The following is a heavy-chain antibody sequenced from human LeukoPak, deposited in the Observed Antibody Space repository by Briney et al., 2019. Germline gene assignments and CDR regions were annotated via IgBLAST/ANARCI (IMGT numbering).Heavy chain of an antibody. CDR1: GGSLSGYY. D-gene: IGHD1-7*01. V-gene: IGHV4-34*01. Sequence: SETLSLTCAVYGGSLSGYYWSWIAQPPGKGWEGIGEINHGGSTNYNPSLKSRVTISVDTSKNQFSLKLSSVTAADTAVYYCARAPNWNYPYYYYYGMDVWGQGTTVTVSS. CDR3: ARAPNWNYPYYYYYGMDV. J-gene: IGHJ6*02. CDR2: INHGGST.